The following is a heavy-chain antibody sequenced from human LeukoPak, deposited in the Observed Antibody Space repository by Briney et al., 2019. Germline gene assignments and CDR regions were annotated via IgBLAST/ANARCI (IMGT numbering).Heavy chain of an antibody. V-gene: IGHV3-53*01. J-gene: IGHJ4*02. Sequence: GGSLRLSCAASGFTVSNNYMSWVRQAPGKGLEWVSVIYSGGTTYYADSVKGRFTISRDNSKKTLYLQMNSLRAEDTAVYYCARGLRYSTGWYYFDYWGQGTLVTVSS. CDR1: GFTVSNNY. D-gene: IGHD6-19*01. CDR3: ARGLRYSTGWYYFDY. CDR2: IYSGGTT.